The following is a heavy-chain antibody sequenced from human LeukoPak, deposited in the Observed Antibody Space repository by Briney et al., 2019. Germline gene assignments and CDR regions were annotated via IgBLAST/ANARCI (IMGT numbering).Heavy chain of an antibody. Sequence: SETLSLTCTVSGVSISSSSYYWGWIRQPPGKGLEWIGSIYYSGSTYYNPSLKSRVTISVDTSKNQFSLKLSSVTAADTAVYYCASLVWFGWFDPWGQGTLVTVSS. CDR2: IYYSGST. V-gene: IGHV4-39*01. D-gene: IGHD3-10*01. CDR3: ASLVWFGWFDP. J-gene: IGHJ5*02. CDR1: GVSISSSSYY.